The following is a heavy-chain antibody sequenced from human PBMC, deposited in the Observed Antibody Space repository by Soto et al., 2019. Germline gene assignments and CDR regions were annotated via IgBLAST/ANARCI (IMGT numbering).Heavy chain of an antibody. V-gene: IGHV1-69*12. Sequence: QVQLVQSGAEVKKPGSSVKVSCKASGGTLSNYGISWVRQAPGQGLEWMGGIIPVFGTPNYAQKFQGRVTITADESTTTGYMGVSSLTSEDTAVYYCGRGDATKIVVTTYYGMDVWGQGTTVTVSS. D-gene: IGHD3-22*01. CDR3: GRGDATKIVVTTYYGMDV. J-gene: IGHJ6*02. CDR2: IIPVFGTP. CDR1: GGTLSNYG.